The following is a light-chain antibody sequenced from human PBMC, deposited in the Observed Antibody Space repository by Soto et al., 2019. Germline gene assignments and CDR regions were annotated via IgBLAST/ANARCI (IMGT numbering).Light chain of an antibody. Sequence: ETVMTQSPATLSLSPGERATLSCRASQSVSSNLAWYQQKPGQAPRLLIYDASTRATGIPARITGSGSGTEFTLTISSLQSEDFAVYYCQQYSNWRTFGQGTKVDI. CDR2: DAS. CDR3: QQYSNWRT. J-gene: IGKJ1*01. V-gene: IGKV3-15*01. CDR1: QSVSSN.